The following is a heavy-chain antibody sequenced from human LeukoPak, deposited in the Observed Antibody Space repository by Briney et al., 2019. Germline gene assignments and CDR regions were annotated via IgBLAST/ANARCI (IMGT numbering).Heavy chain of an antibody. CDR1: GYTFTSYG. Sequence: ASVKVPCKASGYTFTSYGISWVRQAPGQGLKWMGWISAYNGNTNYAQKRQGRVTMTTDTSTSTAYMELRSLRSDDTAVYYCARLPDAYYYGSGSYSSYYYYMDVWGKGTTVTISS. V-gene: IGHV1-18*01. CDR2: ISAYNGNT. J-gene: IGHJ6*03. D-gene: IGHD3-10*01. CDR3: ARLPDAYYYGSGSYSSYYYYMDV.